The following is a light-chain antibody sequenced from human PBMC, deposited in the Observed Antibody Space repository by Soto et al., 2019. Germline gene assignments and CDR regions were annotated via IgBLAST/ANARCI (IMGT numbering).Light chain of an antibody. J-gene: IGKJ5*01. V-gene: IGKV1-12*01. CDR2: GAS. CDR1: QGISRW. CDR3: QQANSFPLT. Sequence: DIQMTQSPSFVSAPVGDRVTITCRASQGISRWLAWYQQRPEKATELLIYGASSLQSGVPSRFSGSGSATDFTHTISILEPEDFASYYRQQANSFPLTFGQGTRLEIK.